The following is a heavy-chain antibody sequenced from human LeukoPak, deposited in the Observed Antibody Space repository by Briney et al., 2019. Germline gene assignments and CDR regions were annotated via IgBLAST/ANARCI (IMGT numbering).Heavy chain of an antibody. D-gene: IGHD3-3*01. V-gene: IGHV4-34*01. CDR2: INHSGST. CDR1: GGSFSGYY. Sequence: SETLSLTCAVYGGSFSGYYWSWIRQPPGKGLEWIGEINHSGSTNYNPSLKSRVTISVDTSKNQFSLKLSSVAAADTAVYYCARESQDGYDFWSGYSKPYYYYMDVWGKGTTVTVSS. J-gene: IGHJ6*03. CDR3: ARESQDGYDFWSGYSKPYYYYMDV.